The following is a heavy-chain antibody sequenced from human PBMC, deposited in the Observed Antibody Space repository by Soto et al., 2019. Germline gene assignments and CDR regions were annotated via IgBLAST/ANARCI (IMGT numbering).Heavy chain of an antibody. Sequence: QVQLVQSGAEVKKPGASVKVSCKASGYTFTNFGISWVRQAPGQGLEWMGWISAYNGNTNYAQNFQGRVTMTTETSTRTAYMEVWGLGIDARSVYYCARGGTPIDYLGPGTLVTGSS. CDR1: GYTFTNFG. D-gene: IGHD3-16*01. CDR2: ISAYNGNT. CDR3: ARGGTPIDY. J-gene: IGHJ4*02. V-gene: IGHV1-18*01.